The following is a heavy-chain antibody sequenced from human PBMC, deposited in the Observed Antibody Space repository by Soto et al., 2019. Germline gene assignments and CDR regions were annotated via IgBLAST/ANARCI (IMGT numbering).Heavy chain of an antibody. D-gene: IGHD3-22*01. CDR1: GYSISSVSY. V-gene: IGHV4-38-2*02. CDR2: IYHGGST. CDR3: ARVGPWVPYYYDSSPYTFENWFDP. Sequence: PSDTLSLTWSGTGYSISSVSYWGLLRQPPSKGLEWLGSIYHGGSTYYNPSLNSRVTLSIDMTNNHVSLILNSVTAADTAVYYCARVGPWVPYYYDSSPYTFENWFDPCGQGTLVTVSS. J-gene: IGHJ5*02.